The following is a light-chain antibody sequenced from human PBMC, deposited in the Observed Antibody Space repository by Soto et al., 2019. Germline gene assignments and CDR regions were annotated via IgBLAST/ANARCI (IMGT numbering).Light chain of an antibody. CDR3: QQYGSSPRLT. Sequence: EIVLTQSPVTLSLSPGERATLSCRASQRVSSNYLAWYQQKPGQTPRLLIYGASSRATGIPDRFRGSGSGTDFTLTISRLEPEDFAVYYCQQYGSSPRLTFGGGTKVEIK. CDR2: GAS. V-gene: IGKV3-20*01. J-gene: IGKJ4*01. CDR1: QRVSSNY.